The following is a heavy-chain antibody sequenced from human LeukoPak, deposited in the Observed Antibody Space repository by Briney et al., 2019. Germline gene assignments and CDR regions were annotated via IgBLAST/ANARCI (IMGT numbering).Heavy chain of an antibody. CDR3: ARVSGYWVDG. CDR2: IRYDGSNK. V-gene: IGHV3-30*02. D-gene: IGHD3-22*01. J-gene: IGHJ4*02. CDR1: GFTFSSYG. Sequence: GGSLRLSCAASGFTFSSYGMHWVRQAPGKGLEWVAFIRYDGSNKYYADSVKGRFTISRDNSKNTLYLQMNSLRAEDTAVHYCARVSGYWVDGWGQGTLVTVSS.